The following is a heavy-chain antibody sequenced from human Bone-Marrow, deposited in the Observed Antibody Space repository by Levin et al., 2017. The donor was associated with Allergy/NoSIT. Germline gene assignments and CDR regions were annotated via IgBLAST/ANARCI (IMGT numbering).Heavy chain of an antibody. J-gene: IGHJ4*02. D-gene: IGHD3-3*01. CDR3: ATDWYQLQSVTIVGGMSN. CDR1: GFTFSNSW. Sequence: GESLKISCATSGFTFSNSWMSWVRQAPGKGLEWVGHIKRKIEGETTDYAASVKGRFTISRDDSTNTLYLEMNDLKTEDTAVYFCATDWYQLQSVTIVGGMSNWGQGTLVTVSS. V-gene: IGHV3-15*01. CDR2: IKRKIEGETT.